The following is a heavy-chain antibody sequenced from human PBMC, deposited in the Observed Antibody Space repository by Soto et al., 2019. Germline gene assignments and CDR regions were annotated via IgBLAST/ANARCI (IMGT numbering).Heavy chain of an antibody. CDR1: GGSISSGDHY. D-gene: IGHD3-22*01. V-gene: IGHV4-30-4*01. CDR3: VRDQGAFYDSSDWCYHY. CDR2: IHYSGRT. Sequence: SETLSLTCTVSGGSISSGDHYWSWIRQPPGKSLEWIGYIHYSGRTYHNPSLKSRVTISVDTSKNQFSLKLGSLTAADTAVYYCVRDQGAFYDSSDWCYHYCGQRILVTVSS. J-gene: IGHJ4*02.